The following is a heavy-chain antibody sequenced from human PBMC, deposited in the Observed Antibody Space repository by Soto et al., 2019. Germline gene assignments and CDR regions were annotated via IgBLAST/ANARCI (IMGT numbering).Heavy chain of an antibody. J-gene: IGHJ4*02. CDR3: AKELWFGELGDFDY. D-gene: IGHD3-10*01. V-gene: IGHV3-23*01. Sequence: PGGSLRLSCAASGFTFSSYAMSWVRQSPGKGLEWVSAISGSGGSTYDADSVKGRFTISRDNSKNTLYLQMNSLRAEDTAAYYCAKELWFGELGDFDYWGQGTLVTVSS. CDR2: ISGSGGST. CDR1: GFTFSSYA.